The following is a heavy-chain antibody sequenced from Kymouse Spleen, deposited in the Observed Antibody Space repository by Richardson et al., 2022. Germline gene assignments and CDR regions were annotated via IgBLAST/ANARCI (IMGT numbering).Heavy chain of an antibody. CDR2: IYYSGST. Sequence: QVQLQESGPGLVKPSETLSLTCTVSGGSISSYYWSWIRQPPGKGLEWIGYIYYSGSTNYNPSLKSRVTISVDTSKNQFSLKLSSVTAADTAVYYCARGYSSSWRFDYWGQGTLVTVSS. CDR1: GGSISSYY. D-gene: IGHD6-13*01. V-gene: IGHV4-59*01. J-gene: IGHJ4*02. CDR3: ARGYSSSWRFDY.